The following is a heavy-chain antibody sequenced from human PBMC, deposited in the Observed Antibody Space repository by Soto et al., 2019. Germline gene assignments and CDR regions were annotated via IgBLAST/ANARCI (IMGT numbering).Heavy chain of an antibody. V-gene: IGHV3-74*01. D-gene: IGHD2-2*01. CDR3: ARWGYCSSTSCYAPLYYYYGMDV. CDR1: GFTFSSYW. CDR2: INSDGSST. J-gene: IGHJ6*02. Sequence: GGSLRLSCAASGFTFSSYWMHWVRQAPGKGLVWVSRINSDGSSTSYADSVKGRFTISRDNAKNTLYLQMNSLRAEDTAVYYCARWGYCSSTSCYAPLYYYYGMDVWGQGTTVTVSS.